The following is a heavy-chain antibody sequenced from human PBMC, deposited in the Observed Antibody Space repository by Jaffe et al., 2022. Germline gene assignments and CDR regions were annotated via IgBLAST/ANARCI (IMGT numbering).Heavy chain of an antibody. D-gene: IGHD2-15*01. CDR2: IKSKTDGGTT. Sequence: EVQLVESGGGLVKPGGSLRLSCAASGFTFSNAWMSWVRQAPGKGLEWVGRIKSKTDGGTTDYAAPVKGRFTISRDDSKNTLYLQMNSLKTEDTAVYYCTTDLGIVVVVAATDLRFDPWGQGTLVTVSS. CDR1: GFTFSNAW. CDR3: TTDLGIVVVVAATDLRFDP. V-gene: IGHV3-15*01. J-gene: IGHJ5*02.